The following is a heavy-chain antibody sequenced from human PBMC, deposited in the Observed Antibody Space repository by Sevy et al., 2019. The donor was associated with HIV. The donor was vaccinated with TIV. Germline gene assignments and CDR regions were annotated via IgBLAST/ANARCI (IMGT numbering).Heavy chain of an antibody. J-gene: IGHJ6*02. CDR1: GFTFSTYG. CDR3: AKVLHIVVVPAAIDYYYGMDV. CDR2: IRFDGTIK. D-gene: IGHD2-2*01. Sequence: GGSLRLSCAASGFTFSTYGMHWVRQAPGKGLEWVAFIRFDGTIKYYTDSVKGRLTISRDNSKNTLYLQMNSLRAEDKAVYFCAKVLHIVVVPAAIDYYYGMDVWGQGTTVTVSS. V-gene: IGHV3-30*02.